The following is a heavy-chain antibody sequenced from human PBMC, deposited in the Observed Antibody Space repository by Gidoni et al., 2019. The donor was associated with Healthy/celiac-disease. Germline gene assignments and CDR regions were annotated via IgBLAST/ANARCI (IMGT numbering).Heavy chain of an antibody. CDR2: IYSGGST. Sequence: EVQLVESGGDLVQPGGSLRLSCAASGFTVSRNYMTWVRQAPGQGLDWVSVIYSGGSTYYADSVKGRFTISRDNSKNTLYLQMNSLRAEDTAVYYCARVFGGYFDLWGRGTLVTVSS. CDR1: GFTVSRNY. V-gene: IGHV3-53*01. D-gene: IGHD3-16*01. J-gene: IGHJ2*01. CDR3: ARVFGGYFDL.